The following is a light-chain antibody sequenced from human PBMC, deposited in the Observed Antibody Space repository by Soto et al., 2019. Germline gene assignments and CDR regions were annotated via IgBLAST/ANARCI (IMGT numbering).Light chain of an antibody. V-gene: IGKV1-5*01. CDR1: QSISVS. J-gene: IGKJ1*01. CDR3: QQYDKYST. Sequence: IQMTQSPSTLSASVGDTVTITCQASQSISVSLAWYQQKPGKAPNLLIYDASTLQGGVPSRFSGSGSGTEFTLTVTSLQPEDFATYFCQQYDKYSTFGHGTKVEIK. CDR2: DAS.